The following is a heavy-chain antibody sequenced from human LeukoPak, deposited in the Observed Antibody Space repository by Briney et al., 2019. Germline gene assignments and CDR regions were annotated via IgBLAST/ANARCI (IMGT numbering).Heavy chain of an antibody. J-gene: IGHJ3*02. D-gene: IGHD2-21*02. CDR3: AREGAAYCGGDCRPGAFDI. CDR2: ISSSSSYI. CDR1: GFTFSSYT. Sequence: GGSLRLSCAASGFTFSSYTMNWVRQAPGKGLEWVSSISSSSSYIYYADSVKGRFTISRDNSKNTLYLQMNSLRAEDTAVYYCAREGAAYCGGDCRPGAFDIWGQGTMVTVSS. V-gene: IGHV3-21*04.